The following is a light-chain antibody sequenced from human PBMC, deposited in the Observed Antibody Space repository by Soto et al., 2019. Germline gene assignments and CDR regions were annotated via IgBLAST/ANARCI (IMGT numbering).Light chain of an antibody. CDR1: QNIGSW. CDR2: KAS. V-gene: IGKV1-5*03. Sequence: DIQMTQSPSTLSASVGDRVIVTCRASQNIGSWVAWYQQKPGKAPNLLIYKASTLENGVPSRFSGTGSGTEFTLPISSMQAADFSTYYCQQYSHYSARTFGQGTKVEVK. J-gene: IGKJ1*01. CDR3: QQYSHYSART.